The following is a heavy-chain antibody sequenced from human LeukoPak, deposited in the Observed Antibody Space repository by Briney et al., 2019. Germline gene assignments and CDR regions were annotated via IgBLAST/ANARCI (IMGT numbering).Heavy chain of an antibody. CDR1: GYTFTSYD. CDR2: MNPNSGNT. D-gene: IGHD3-3*01. J-gene: IGHJ5*02. CDR3: ARGLEWLTRRHTWFDP. Sequence: GASVKVSCKASGYTFTSYDINWVRQATGQGLEWMGWMNPNSGNTGYAQKLQGRVTMTTDTSTRTAYMELRSLRSDDTAVYYCARGLEWLTRRHTWFDPWGQGTLVTVSS. V-gene: IGHV1-8*02.